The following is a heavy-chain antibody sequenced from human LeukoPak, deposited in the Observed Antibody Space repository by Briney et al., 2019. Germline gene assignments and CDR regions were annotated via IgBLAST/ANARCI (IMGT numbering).Heavy chain of an antibody. D-gene: IGHD5-12*01. CDR3: ARGGSGYDSFYYYGIDV. CDR1: DGSISGYY. Sequence: SETLSLTCTVSDGSISGYYWSWIRQPPGKGLEWIGYIYDSGSTNYNPSLKSRVTISVDTPKNQFSLKLSSVTAADTAVYFCARGGSGYDSFYYYGIDVWGQGTTVTVSS. J-gene: IGHJ6*02. CDR2: IYDSGST. V-gene: IGHV4-59*01.